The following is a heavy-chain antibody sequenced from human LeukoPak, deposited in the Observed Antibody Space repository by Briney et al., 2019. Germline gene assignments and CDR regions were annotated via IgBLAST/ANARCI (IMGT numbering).Heavy chain of an antibody. Sequence: PGGSLRLSCAASGLTFSSYWMHWVRQAPGKGLVWVSRINSDGSSTSYADSVKGRFTISRDNAKNTLYLQMNSLRAEDTAVYYCARPGFRWPHFDYWGQGTLVTVSS. CDR1: GLTFSSYW. D-gene: IGHD4-23*01. CDR3: ARPGFRWPHFDY. J-gene: IGHJ4*02. CDR2: INSDGSST. V-gene: IGHV3-74*01.